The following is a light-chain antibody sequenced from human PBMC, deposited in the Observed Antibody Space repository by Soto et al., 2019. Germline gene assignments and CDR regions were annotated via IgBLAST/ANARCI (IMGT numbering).Light chain of an antibody. J-gene: IGLJ3*02. CDR2: GNS. CDR1: SSNIGAGYD. V-gene: IGLV1-40*01. CDR3: QSYDSSLSARV. Sequence: QSVLTQPPSVSGAPGQRVTISCTGSSSNIGAGYDVHWYQQLPGTAPKLLIYGNSNRPSGVPDRFSGSKSGTSASMAITGRQDEDESDYDCQSYDSSLSARVFGGGTKLTVL.